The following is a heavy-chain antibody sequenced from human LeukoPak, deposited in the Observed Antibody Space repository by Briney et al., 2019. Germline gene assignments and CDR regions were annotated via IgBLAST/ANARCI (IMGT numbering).Heavy chain of an antibody. CDR3: ITDSSGWYYFDY. D-gene: IGHD6-19*01. V-gene: IGHV3-15*01. CDR2: IKSKTDGGTT. J-gene: IGHJ4*02. Sequence: GGSLRLSCAASGFTFSNAWMSWVRQAPGKGLEWVGRIKSKTDGGTTDYAAPVKGRFTISRDDSKNTLYLQMNSLKTEDTAVYYCITDSSGWYYFDYWGQGTLVTVSS. CDR1: GFTFSNAW.